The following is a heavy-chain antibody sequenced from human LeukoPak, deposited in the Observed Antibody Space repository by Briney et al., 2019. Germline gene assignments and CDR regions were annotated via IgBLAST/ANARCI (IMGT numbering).Heavy chain of an antibody. J-gene: IGHJ4*02. Sequence: PSETLSLTRTVSGGSISSYYWSWIRQPPGKGLEWIGYIYSGGSTNYNPSLKSRVTISVDTSKNQFSLKLSSVTAADTAVYYCARPHGGSGYYPFDYWGQGTLLTVSS. V-gene: IGHV4-59*01. CDR3: ARPHGGSGYYPFDY. CDR1: GGSISSYY. CDR2: IYSGGST. D-gene: IGHD3-22*01.